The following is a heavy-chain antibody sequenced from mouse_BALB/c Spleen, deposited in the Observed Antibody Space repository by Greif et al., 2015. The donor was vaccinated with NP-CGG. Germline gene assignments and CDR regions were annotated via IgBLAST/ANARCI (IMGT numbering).Heavy chain of an antibody. Sequence: EVQGVESGAELVKPGASVKLSCTASGFNIKEKFMHWVKERPEQGLEWIGRIVPANGNTKYDPKFQGKATITADTSSNTAYLQLSSLTSEDTAVYYCASYVYGYYFDYWGRGTTLTVSS. D-gene: IGHD2-2*01. CDR1: GFNIKEKF. J-gene: IGHJ2*01. CDR3: ASYVYGYYFDY. CDR2: IVPANGNT. V-gene: IGHV14-3*02.